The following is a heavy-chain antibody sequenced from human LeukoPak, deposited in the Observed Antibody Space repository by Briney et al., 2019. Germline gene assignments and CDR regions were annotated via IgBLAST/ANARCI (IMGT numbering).Heavy chain of an antibody. V-gene: IGHV1-18*01. Sequence: ASVKVSCKASGYTFTSYGISWVRQAPGQGLEWMGWISAYNGNTNYAQKLQGRVTMTTDTSTSTAYMELRSLRSDDTAVYYCARGLEWLTRRHTWFDPWGQGTLVTVSS. CDR1: GYTFTSYG. D-gene: IGHD3-3*01. J-gene: IGHJ5*02. CDR2: ISAYNGNT. CDR3: ARGLEWLTRRHTWFDP.